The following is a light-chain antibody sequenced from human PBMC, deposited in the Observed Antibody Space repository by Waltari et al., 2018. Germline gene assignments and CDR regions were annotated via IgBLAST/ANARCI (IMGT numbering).Light chain of an antibody. V-gene: IGLV2-14*03. J-gene: IGLJ3*02. Sequence: QSALTQPASVSGSPGQSITISCPGTRTHVGSSNYVSWYQQHPGEAPKLIIYDVTDRPSGVSSRFSGSKSGNTASLTISGLLAEDEADYYCSSYTTTNILVFGGGTRLTVL. CDR2: DVT. CDR3: SSYTTTNILV. CDR1: RTHVGSSNY.